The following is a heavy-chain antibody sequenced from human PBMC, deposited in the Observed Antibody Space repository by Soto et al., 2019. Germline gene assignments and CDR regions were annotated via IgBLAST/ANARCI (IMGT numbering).Heavy chain of an antibody. D-gene: IGHD3-3*01. V-gene: IGHV1-8*01. CDR3: ARGIGRFLEWLFSPYYGMDV. CDR1: GYTFTSYD. Sequence: GASVKVSCKASGYTFTSYDINWVRQATGQGLEWMGWMNPNSGNTGYAQKFQGRVTMTRNTSISTAYMELSSLRSEDTAVYYCARGIGRFLEWLFSPYYGMDVWGQGTTVTVSS. CDR2: MNPNSGNT. J-gene: IGHJ6*02.